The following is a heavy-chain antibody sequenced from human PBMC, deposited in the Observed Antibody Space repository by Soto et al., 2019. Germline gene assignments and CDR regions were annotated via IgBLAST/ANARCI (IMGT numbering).Heavy chain of an antibody. CDR3: ARASPVVANV. J-gene: IGHJ6*02. Sequence: QVQLQESGPGLVKPSQTLSLTCTVSGGSISSGDYYWSWIRQPPGKGLEWIGYIYYSGSTYYNPSPKCGVTVSVDTSKNQFSLELSSVTAADTAVYYCARASPVVANVCGQGTTGTVSS. CDR2: IYYSGST. V-gene: IGHV4-30-4*01. CDR1: GGSISSGDYY.